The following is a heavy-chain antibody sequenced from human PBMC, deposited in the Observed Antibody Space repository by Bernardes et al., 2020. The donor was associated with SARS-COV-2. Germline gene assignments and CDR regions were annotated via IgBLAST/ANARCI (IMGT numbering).Heavy chain of an antibody. CDR1: GFIFTYYD. CDR2: IGSGGSNT. Sequence: GGSLRLSCAASGFIFTYYDMSWVRQAPGKGLEWVSAIGSGGSNTYSADSVKGRFTISRDNSKNTLYLQMNSLRAEDTALYYCATHTGSGWPHFEYWGQGTLVTVSS. V-gene: IGHV3-23*01. D-gene: IGHD6-19*01. J-gene: IGHJ4*02. CDR3: ATHTGSGWPHFEY.